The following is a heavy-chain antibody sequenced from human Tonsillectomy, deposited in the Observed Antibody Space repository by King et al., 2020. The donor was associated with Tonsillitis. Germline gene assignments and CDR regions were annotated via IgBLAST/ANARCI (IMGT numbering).Heavy chain of an antibody. Sequence: VQLVESGGGLVQPGGSLRLSCAASGFTFGSYSMNWVRQAPGKGLEWVSYISSSSSTIYYADSVKGRFTISRDNAKNSLYLQMNSLRAEDTAVYYCARPEGGYDSSNDVFDIWGQGTMVTVSS. D-gene: IGHD3-22*01. CDR2: ISSSSSTI. CDR1: GFTFGSYS. CDR3: ARPEGGYDSSNDVFDI. J-gene: IGHJ3*02. V-gene: IGHV3-48*01.